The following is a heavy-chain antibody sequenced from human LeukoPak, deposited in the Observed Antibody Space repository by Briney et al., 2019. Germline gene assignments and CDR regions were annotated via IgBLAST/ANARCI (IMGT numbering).Heavy chain of an antibody. CDR2: ISSSGSTI. CDR1: GFTFSSYE. V-gene: IGHV3-48*03. J-gene: IGHJ6*03. Sequence: GGSLRLSCAASGFTFSSYEMNWVRQAPGKGLEWVSYISSSGSTIYYADSVKGRFTISRDNAKTSLYLQMSSMRAEDTAVYYCARDQQDPYYYYMAVWGKGHTVTISS. CDR3: ARDQQDPYYYYMAV. D-gene: IGHD6-13*01.